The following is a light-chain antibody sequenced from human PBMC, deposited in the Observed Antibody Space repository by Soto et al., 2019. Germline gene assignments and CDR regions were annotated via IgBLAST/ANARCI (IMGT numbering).Light chain of an antibody. Sequence: EIVMTQSPATLSVSPGERATLSCRASQIVSNSLAWYQQNPGQAPRLLIYDASTRATGIPARFSGSGSGTEFTLTISSLQSADFAVYYCQQYNNWAFTFGQGTKLEIK. V-gene: IGKV3-15*01. CDR2: DAS. CDR3: QQYNNWAFT. J-gene: IGKJ2*01. CDR1: QIVSNS.